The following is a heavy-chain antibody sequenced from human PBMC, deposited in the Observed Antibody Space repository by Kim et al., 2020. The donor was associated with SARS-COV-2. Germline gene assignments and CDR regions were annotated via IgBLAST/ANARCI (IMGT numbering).Heavy chain of an antibody. D-gene: IGHD5-12*01. J-gene: IGHJ4*02. Sequence: DYAVSVKSRITINPATSNDPFSLQLNSVTPEDTAVYYCARNSGYDLDFDYWGQGTLVTVSS. CDR3: ARNSGYDLDFDY. V-gene: IGHV6-1*01.